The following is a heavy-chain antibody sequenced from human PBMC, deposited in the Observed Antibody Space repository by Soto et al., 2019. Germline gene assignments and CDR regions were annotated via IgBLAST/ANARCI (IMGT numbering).Heavy chain of an antibody. CDR3: ASQQQLVRNFDY. J-gene: IGHJ4*02. D-gene: IGHD6-13*01. CDR2: IYYSGST. V-gene: IGHV4-30-4*01. CDR1: GGSISSGDYY. Sequence: ASETLSLTCTVSGGSISSGDYYWSWIRQPPGKGLEWIGYIYYSGSTYYNPSLKSRVTISVDTSKNQFSLKLSSVTAADTAVYYCASQQQLVRNFDYWGQGTLVTVSS.